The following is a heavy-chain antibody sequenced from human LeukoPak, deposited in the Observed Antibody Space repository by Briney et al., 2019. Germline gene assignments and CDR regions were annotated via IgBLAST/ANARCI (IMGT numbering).Heavy chain of an antibody. Sequence: GGSPRLSCAASGFTFSTYSMHWVRQAPGKGLEWVSYISRSGSSTIYYADSVKGRFTTSRDNARNSLYLQMFSLRVEDTAVYYCARGLETTGWYKAFDIWGQGTMVTVSS. V-gene: IGHV3-48*01. CDR1: GFTFSTYS. CDR2: ISRSGSSTI. CDR3: ARGLETTGWYKAFDI. D-gene: IGHD6-19*01. J-gene: IGHJ3*02.